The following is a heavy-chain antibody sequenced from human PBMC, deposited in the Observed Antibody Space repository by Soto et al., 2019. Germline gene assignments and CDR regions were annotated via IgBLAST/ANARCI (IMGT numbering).Heavy chain of an antibody. D-gene: IGHD2-15*01. CDR1: GCSISSSSYY. Sequence: QLQLQESGPGLVNPSETLSLTCTVSGCSISSSSYYWGWIRQPPGKGLEWIGSIYYSGSTYYNPSLKSRVTISVDTSKNQFSLKLSSVTAADTAVYYCARPRIGWSRGPYYYYMDVWGKGTTVTVSS. CDR2: IYYSGST. CDR3: ARPRIGWSRGPYYYYMDV. J-gene: IGHJ6*03. V-gene: IGHV4-39*01.